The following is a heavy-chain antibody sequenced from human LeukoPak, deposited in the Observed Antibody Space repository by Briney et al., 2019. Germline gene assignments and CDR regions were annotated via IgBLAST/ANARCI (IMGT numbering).Heavy chain of an antibody. V-gene: IGHV4-59*08. D-gene: IGHD3-10*01. CDR1: GGSFSGYY. CDR3: ARLGLLWFGESGVDV. CDR2: IYYSGST. J-gene: IGHJ6*02. Sequence: SETLSLTCAVYGGSFSGYYWSWIRQPPGKGLEWIGYIYYSGSTNYNPSLKSRVTISVDTSKNQFSLKLSSVTAADTAVYYCARLGLLWFGESGVDVWGQGTTVTVSS.